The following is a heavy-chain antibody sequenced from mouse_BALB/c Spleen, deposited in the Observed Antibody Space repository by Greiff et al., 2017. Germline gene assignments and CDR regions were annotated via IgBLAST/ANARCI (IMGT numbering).Heavy chain of an antibody. V-gene: IGHV1-14*01. CDR2: INPYNDGT. J-gene: IGHJ2*01. CDR3: ARDYGSSYFDY. D-gene: IGHD1-1*01. Sequence: VQLKESGPELVKPGASVKMSCKASGYTFTSYVMHWVKQKPGQGLEWIGYINPYNDGTKYNEKFKGKATLTSDKSSSTAYMELSSLTSEDSAVYYCARDYGSSYFDYWGQGTTLTVSS. CDR1: GYTFTSYV.